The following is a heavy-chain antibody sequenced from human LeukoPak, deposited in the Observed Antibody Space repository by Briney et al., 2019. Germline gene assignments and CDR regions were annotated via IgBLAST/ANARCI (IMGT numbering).Heavy chain of an antibody. CDR2: INPNSGGT. Sequence: AASVKVSCKASGYTFTGYYMHWVRQAPGQGLEWMGWINPNSGGTNYAQKFQGRVTMTRDTSISTAYMELSRLRSDDTVVYYCARDSNGSGSWTQDYWGQGTLVTVSS. CDR3: ARDSNGSGSWTQDY. D-gene: IGHD3-10*01. CDR1: GYTFTGYY. V-gene: IGHV1-2*02. J-gene: IGHJ4*02.